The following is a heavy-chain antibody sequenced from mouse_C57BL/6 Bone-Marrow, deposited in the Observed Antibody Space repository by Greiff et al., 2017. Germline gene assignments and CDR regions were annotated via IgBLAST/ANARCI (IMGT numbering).Heavy chain of an antibody. CDR1: GFTFSDYG. Sequence: DVKLVESGGGLVKPGGSLKLSCAASGFTFSDYGMHWVRQAPEKGLEWVAYISSGSSTIYYADTVKGRFTLSRDHAKNTLCLQMTSLRSEDTAIYDCARNYYQDYWGQGTTRTVSS. J-gene: IGHJ2*01. CDR2: ISSGSSTI. V-gene: IGHV5-17*01. D-gene: IGHD1-1*01. CDR3: ARNYYQDY.